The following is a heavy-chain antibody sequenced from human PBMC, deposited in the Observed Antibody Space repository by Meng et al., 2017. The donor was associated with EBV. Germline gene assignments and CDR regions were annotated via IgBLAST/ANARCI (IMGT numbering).Heavy chain of an antibody. D-gene: IGHD6-19*01. CDR2: INPNSGGT. J-gene: IGHJ4*02. V-gene: IGHV1-2*06. CDR1: GYTFTGYY. Sequence: QVRRVPAGAEGKKPGASCKVSCKASGYTFTGYYMHWVRQAPGQGLEWMGRINPNSGGTNYAQKFQGRVTMTRDTSISTAYMELSRLRSDDTAVYYCARVGIAVAGTGDYWGQGTLVTVSS. CDR3: ARVGIAVAGTGDY.